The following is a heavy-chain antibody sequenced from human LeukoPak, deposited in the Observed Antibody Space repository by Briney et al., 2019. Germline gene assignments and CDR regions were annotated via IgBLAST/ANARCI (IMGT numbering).Heavy chain of an antibody. CDR3: ATKRITMVRGVIEPGYYYYGMDV. Sequence: GSSVKVSCKASGGTFSSYAISWVRQAPGQGLEWMGRIIPILGIANYAQKFQGRVTITADKSTSTAYMELSSLGSEDTAAYYCATKRITMVRGVIEPGYYYYGMDVWGQGTTVTVSS. CDR2: IIPILGIA. D-gene: IGHD3-10*01. V-gene: IGHV1-69*04. J-gene: IGHJ6*02. CDR1: GGTFSSYA.